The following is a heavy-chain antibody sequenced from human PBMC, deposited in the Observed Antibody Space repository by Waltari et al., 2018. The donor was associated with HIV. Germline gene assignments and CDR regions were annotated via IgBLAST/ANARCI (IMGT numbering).Heavy chain of an antibody. J-gene: IGHJ4*02. D-gene: IGHD7-27*01. V-gene: IGHV3-48*02. CDR2: ISSRSSTI. CDR3: ARGSERLWDFDY. Sequence: EVQLVESGGGLVQPGGSLRLSCAASGFTFSSYRMNWVRQAAGKGLELISYISSRSSTIYYADSVKGRFTVSRDNAKNSLYLQMNSLGDEDTAVYYCARGSERLWDFDYWGQGTLVTVSS. CDR1: GFTFSSYR.